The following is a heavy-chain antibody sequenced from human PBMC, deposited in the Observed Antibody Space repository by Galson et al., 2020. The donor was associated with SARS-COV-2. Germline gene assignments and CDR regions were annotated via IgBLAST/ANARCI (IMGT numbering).Heavy chain of an antibody. J-gene: IGHJ4*02. CDR1: AGSISSSSYY. CDR3: SIHGLWFGGPPDFDY. V-gene: IGHV4-39*01. CDR2: IYYRGST. Sequence: SETLSLTCTVSAGSISSSSYYWGRIREPPGKGLEWIGSIYYRGSTYYNPSPESRVTISVDTSKNQFSLTLSSVTAADTDVYYCSIHGLWFGGPPDFDYWGQGTRVTVSS. D-gene: IGHD3-10*01.